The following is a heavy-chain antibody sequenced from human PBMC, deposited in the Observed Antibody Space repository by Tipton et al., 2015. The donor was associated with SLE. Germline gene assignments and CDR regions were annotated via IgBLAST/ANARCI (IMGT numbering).Heavy chain of an antibody. Sequence: TLSLTCSVSGGSISSNSWIWIRQPPGKGLEWIGYISDGGGSNYKPSLKSRVTISVDTSKNQFSLRLSSVTAADTAVYYCARQSVGSSSNFYYMDVWGKGTTVTVSS. CDR3: ARQSVGSSSNFYYMDV. J-gene: IGHJ6*03. CDR1: GGSISSNS. V-gene: IGHV4-59*08. CDR2: ISDGGGS. D-gene: IGHD1-26*01.